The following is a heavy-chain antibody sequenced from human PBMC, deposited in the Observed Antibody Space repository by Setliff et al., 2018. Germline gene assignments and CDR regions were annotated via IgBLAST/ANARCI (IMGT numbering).Heavy chain of an antibody. J-gene: IGHJ3*02. CDR1: GYSFTNYD. V-gene: IGHV1-8*02. CDR2: INPNSGNT. CDR3: ARPDVGGSWTSDAFDI. Sequence: ASVKVSCKASGYSFTNYDINWVRQATGQGLEWMGWINPNSGNTDYAQKFQGRVTMTTNTSINTAYMELSSLRFEDTAAYYCARPDVGGSWTSDAFDIWGQGTMVTVS.